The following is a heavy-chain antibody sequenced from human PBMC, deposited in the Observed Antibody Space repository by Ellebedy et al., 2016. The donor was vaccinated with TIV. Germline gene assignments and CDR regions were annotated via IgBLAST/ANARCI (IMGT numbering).Heavy chain of an antibody. Sequence: SVKVSXXASGGTFSSYAISWVRQAPGQGLEWMGGIIPIFGTANYAQKFQGRVTITADESTSTAYMELSSLRSEDTAVYYCARASGYCSSTSCYEVAGYWGQGTLVTVSS. CDR2: IIPIFGTA. J-gene: IGHJ4*02. D-gene: IGHD2-2*01. CDR1: GGTFSSYA. V-gene: IGHV1-69*13. CDR3: ARASGYCSSTSCYEVAGY.